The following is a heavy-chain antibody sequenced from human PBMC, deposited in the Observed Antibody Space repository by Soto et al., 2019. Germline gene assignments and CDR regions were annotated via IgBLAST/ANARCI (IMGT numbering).Heavy chain of an antibody. V-gene: IGHV4-39*01. Sequence: SETLSLTCTVSGDSIGTTHSYWAWIHQSPGKGLEWIGNIHYSGSTYYMPSLRSRVTLSVDTSKNQFSLRLTSVTAEDTAVYYCARHEGNGNVWPLDYWGQGILVTVSS. CDR1: GDSIGTTHSY. D-gene: IGHD2-8*01. J-gene: IGHJ4*02. CDR2: IHYSGST. CDR3: ARHEGNGNVWPLDY.